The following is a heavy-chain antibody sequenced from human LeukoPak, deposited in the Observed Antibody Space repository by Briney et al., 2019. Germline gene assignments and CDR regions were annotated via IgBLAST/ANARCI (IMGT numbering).Heavy chain of an antibody. CDR1: WGPFRGFF. J-gene: IGHJ5*02. V-gene: IGHV4-34*01. CDR2: INHSGSS. Sequence: SETLSLTCAVYWGPFRGFFWSWIRQGPGKLLEFIGEINHSGSSNYNPSLKILMTISVATYKRQFSLRLTSVTAADTAVYYCASGIFYGGRNQYIWLDLWGQGTLVTVSS. D-gene: IGHD4-23*01. CDR3: ASGIFYGGRNQYIWLDL.